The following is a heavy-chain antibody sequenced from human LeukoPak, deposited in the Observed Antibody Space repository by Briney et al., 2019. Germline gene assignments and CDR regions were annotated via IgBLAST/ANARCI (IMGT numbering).Heavy chain of an antibody. Sequence: ASVKVSCKASGYTFTVYYMHGVRQAPGQGLEWMGWINPNSGGTNYAQKFQGRVTTTRDTSISTAYTELSRLRSDDTAVYYCARDGYSSAQFDYWGQGTLVTVSS. V-gene: IGHV1-2*02. J-gene: IGHJ4*02. CDR3: ARDGYSSAQFDY. D-gene: IGHD6-25*01. CDR2: INPNSGGT. CDR1: GYTFTVYY.